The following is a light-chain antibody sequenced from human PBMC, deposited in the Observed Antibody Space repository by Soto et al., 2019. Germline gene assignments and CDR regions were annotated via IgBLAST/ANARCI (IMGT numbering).Light chain of an antibody. J-gene: IGLJ1*01. CDR1: SSDVGAYNH. V-gene: IGLV2-14*01. Sequence: QSVLTQPASVSGSPGQSITISCTGTSSDVGAYNHVSWYQQHPGKAPQLIIYEVINRPSGLSIRFSASKAGNTASLTISGLQAEDEADYYCCSYTTSSTLVFGTGTKLTVL. CDR2: EVI. CDR3: CSYTTSSTLV.